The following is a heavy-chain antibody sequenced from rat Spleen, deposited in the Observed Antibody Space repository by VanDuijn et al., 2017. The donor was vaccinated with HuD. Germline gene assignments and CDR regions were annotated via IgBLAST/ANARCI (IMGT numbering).Heavy chain of an antibody. D-gene: IGHD1-11*01. V-gene: IGHV5-29*01. CDR2: ISSVNFNT. CDR1: GFTFSNYG. CDR3: SRGGATRFDY. J-gene: IGHJ2*01. Sequence: EVQLVESGGGLVQPGRSLKLSCAASGFTFSNYGMAWVRQAPTKGLEWVATISSVNFNTYYPDSVKGRFTISRDNAKSTLYLQMNSLRSEDTATYYCSRGGATRFDYWGQGVMVTVSS.